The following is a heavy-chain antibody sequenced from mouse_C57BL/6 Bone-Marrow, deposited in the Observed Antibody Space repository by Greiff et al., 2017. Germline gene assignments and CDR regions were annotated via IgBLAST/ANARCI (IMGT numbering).Heavy chain of an antibody. V-gene: IGHV1-64*01. CDR3: SPSYYYLDY. CDR1: GYTFTSYW. J-gene: IGHJ2*01. D-gene: IGHD6-5*01. CDR2: IHPNSGST. Sequence: QVQLQQPGAELVKPGASVKLSCKASGYTFTSYWMHWVKQRPGQGLEWIGMIHPNSGSTNYNEKFKSKATLTVAKSSSTAYMQLSSLTSEDSAVYYCSPSYYYLDYWGQGTTLTVSS.